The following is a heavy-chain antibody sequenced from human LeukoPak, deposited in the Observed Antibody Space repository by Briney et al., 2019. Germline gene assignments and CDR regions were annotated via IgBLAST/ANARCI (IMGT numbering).Heavy chain of an antibody. CDR1: GFTLSGYA. CDR2: ISYDGSNK. D-gene: IGHD2-8*01. J-gene: IGHJ4*02. Sequence: PGGSLRLSCAASGFTLSGYAMHWVRQAPGKGLEWVAVISYDGSNKYYADSVKGRFTISRDNSKNTLYLQMNSLRAEDTAVYYCAGPRMAFDYWGQGTLVTVSS. V-gene: IGHV3-30*14. CDR3: AGPRMAFDY.